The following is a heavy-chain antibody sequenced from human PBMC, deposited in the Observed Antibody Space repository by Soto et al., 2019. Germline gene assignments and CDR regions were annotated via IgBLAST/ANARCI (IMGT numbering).Heavy chain of an antibody. CDR1: GGSISSSNW. D-gene: IGHD3-22*01. CDR3: ASAGVVEYYFDY. V-gene: IGHV4-4*02. Sequence: SETLSLTCAVSGGSISSSNWWSWVRQPPGKGLEWIGEIYHSGSTNYNPSLKSRVTISVDKSKNQFSLKLSSVTAADTAVYYCASAGVVEYYFDYWGQGTLVTVSS. J-gene: IGHJ4*02. CDR2: IYHSGST.